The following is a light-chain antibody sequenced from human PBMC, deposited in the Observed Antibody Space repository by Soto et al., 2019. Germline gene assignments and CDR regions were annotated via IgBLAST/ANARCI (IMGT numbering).Light chain of an antibody. J-gene: IGKJ1*01. V-gene: IGKV3-20*01. CDR1: QSVSSSY. Sequence: EIVLTQSPGTLSLSPGERATLSCRASQSVSSSYLAWYQQKPGQAPRLLIYGASSRATGIPDRFSGSGSGTDFTLPISRLEAEDFAVYFCQQYGSSPGTFGQGTKVEIK. CDR2: GAS. CDR3: QQYGSSPGT.